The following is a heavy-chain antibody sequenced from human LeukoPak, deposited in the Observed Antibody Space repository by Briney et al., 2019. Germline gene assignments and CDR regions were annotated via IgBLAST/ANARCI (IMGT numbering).Heavy chain of an antibody. J-gene: IGHJ4*02. Sequence: ASVKVSCKASGYTFTSYGISWVRQAPGQGLEWMGWISAYNGNTTYAQKLQGRVTMTTDTSTSTAYMELRSLRSDDTAVYYCARAPIKNIAAAGRLFDYWGQGTLVTVSS. CDR1: GYTFTSYG. V-gene: IGHV1-18*01. CDR2: ISAYNGNT. CDR3: ARAPIKNIAAAGRLFDY. D-gene: IGHD6-13*01.